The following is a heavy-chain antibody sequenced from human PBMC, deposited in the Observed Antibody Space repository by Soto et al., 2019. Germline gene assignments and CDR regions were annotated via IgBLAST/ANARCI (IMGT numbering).Heavy chain of an antibody. CDR2: IYYRGNT. D-gene: IGHD2-15*01. Sequence: PSETLSLTCTVSGGSISSSSYYWGWIRQPPGKGLEWIGSIYYRGNTYYNPSLKSRVTISVDTSKNQFSLKLSSVTAADTAMYYCAREGGGYCSGGSCQVDYWGQGTLVTVSS. CDR1: GGSISSSSYY. J-gene: IGHJ4*02. V-gene: IGHV4-39*02. CDR3: AREGGGYCSGGSCQVDY.